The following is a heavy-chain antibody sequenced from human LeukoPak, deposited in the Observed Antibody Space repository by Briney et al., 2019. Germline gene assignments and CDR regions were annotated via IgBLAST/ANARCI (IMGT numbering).Heavy chain of an antibody. V-gene: IGHV4-59*01. D-gene: IGHD6-13*01. Sequence: PSETLSLTCTVSGGSISGYYWSWIRQPPGKGLEWIGYIYYSGSTNYNPSLKSRVTISVDTSKSQFSLKLSSVTAADTAVYYCARDEPTSYSSSWYGGGFDPWGQGTLVTVSS. CDR2: IYYSGST. CDR1: GGSISGYY. J-gene: IGHJ5*02. CDR3: ARDEPTSYSSSWYGGGFDP.